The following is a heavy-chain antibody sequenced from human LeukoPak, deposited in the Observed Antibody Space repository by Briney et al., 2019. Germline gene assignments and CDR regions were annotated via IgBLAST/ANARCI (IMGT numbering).Heavy chain of an antibody. Sequence: PSETLSLTCAVYGGSFSGYYWSWLRQPPGKGLEWIGEINHSGSTNYNPSLKSRVTISVDTSKNQFSLKLSSVTAADPAVYYCARGRYSSSWYRAYYYYGMDVWGQGTTVTVSS. J-gene: IGHJ6*02. V-gene: IGHV4-34*01. D-gene: IGHD6-13*01. CDR2: INHSGST. CDR1: GGSFSGYY. CDR3: ARGRYSSSWYRAYYYYGMDV.